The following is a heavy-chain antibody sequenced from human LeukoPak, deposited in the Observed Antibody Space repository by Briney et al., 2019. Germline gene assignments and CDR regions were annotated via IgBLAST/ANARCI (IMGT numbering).Heavy chain of an antibody. J-gene: IGHJ4*02. V-gene: IGHV4-39*01. CDR2: IYYSGST. D-gene: IGHD4-23*01. Sequence: SETLSLTCTVSGGSISSSSYYWGWIRHPPGRGLEWIGSIYYSGSTYYNPSLKSRVTISVDTSKNQFSLKLSSVTAADTAVYYCARHEHGGTAFDYWGQGTLVTVSS. CDR3: ARHEHGGTAFDY. CDR1: GGSISSSSYY.